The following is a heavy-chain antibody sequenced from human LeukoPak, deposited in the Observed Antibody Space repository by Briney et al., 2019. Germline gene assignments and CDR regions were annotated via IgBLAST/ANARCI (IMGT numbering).Heavy chain of an antibody. CDR1: GFSISTST. CDR2: RSYDGSNK. V-gene: IGHV3-30*04. J-gene: IGHJ4*02. Sequence: GGSLRLSCAASGFSISTSTMNWVRMPPAPGQELEEVRSYDGSNKYYADSVKGRFTISRDNSKNTLYLQMNSLRAEDTAVYYCARINSSSWIPPLDYWGQGTLVTVSS. D-gene: IGHD6-13*01. CDR3: ARINSSSWIPPLDY.